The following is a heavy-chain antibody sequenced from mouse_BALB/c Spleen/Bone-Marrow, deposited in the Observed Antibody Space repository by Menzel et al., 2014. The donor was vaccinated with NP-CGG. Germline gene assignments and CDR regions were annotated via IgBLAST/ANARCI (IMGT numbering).Heavy chain of an antibody. V-gene: IGHV14-3*02. J-gene: IGHJ1*01. Sequence: EVQLQESGAELVKPGASVKLSCTASGFNIKDTYLHWVKQRPERGLEWIGRIDPANGNTKYDPKFQGKATITADTSSNTAYLQLSSRTSEDTAVYYCASYRYAWYFDVWGAGTTVTVSS. D-gene: IGHD2-14*01. CDR2: IDPANGNT. CDR1: GFNIKDTY. CDR3: ASYRYAWYFDV.